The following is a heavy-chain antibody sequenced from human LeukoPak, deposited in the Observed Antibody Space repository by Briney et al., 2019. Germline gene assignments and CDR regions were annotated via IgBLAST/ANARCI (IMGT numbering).Heavy chain of an antibody. Sequence: SETLSLTCTVSGGSISNNYWSWIRQPPGKGLEWIGYIYYSGSTYYNPSLKSRVTIPVDTSKNQCSLKLSSLTAADTAMYYCARHLILTNYYNWFDPWGQGTLVTVSS. CDR2: IYYSGST. J-gene: IGHJ5*02. D-gene: IGHD3-9*01. V-gene: IGHV4-59*08. CDR1: GGSISNNY. CDR3: ARHLILTNYYNWFDP.